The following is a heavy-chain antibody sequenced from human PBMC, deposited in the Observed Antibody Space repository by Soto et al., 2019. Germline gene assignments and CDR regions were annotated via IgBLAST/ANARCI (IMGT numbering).Heavy chain of an antibody. CDR1: GFTFDDYA. Sequence: GGSLRLSCAASGFTFDDYAMHWVRQATGKGLEWVSGISLNSGSIGYADSVKGRFTISRDNAKNSLYLQMNSLRAEDTALYYCAKVAAAGRYWRFGPWGQGPRVTVSS. CDR3: AKVAAAGRYWRFGP. J-gene: IGHJ5*02. CDR2: ISLNSGSI. D-gene: IGHD6-13*01. V-gene: IGHV3-9*01.